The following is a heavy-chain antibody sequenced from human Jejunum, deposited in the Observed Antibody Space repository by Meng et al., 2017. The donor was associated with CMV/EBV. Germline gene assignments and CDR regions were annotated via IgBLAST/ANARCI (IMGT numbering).Heavy chain of an antibody. V-gene: IGHV3-21*01. CDR3: ARDTAIDPAMAGASDY. CDR2: ITTSGSYI. J-gene: IGHJ4*02. CDR1: TSSLYS. D-gene: IGHD5-18*01. Sequence: TSSLYSMTWLRQAPGKWLEWVSSITTSGSYIYYANSVKGRFTISRDNAKNSLFLQMDSLRAEDTAVYYCARDTAIDPAMAGASDYWGQGTLVTVSS.